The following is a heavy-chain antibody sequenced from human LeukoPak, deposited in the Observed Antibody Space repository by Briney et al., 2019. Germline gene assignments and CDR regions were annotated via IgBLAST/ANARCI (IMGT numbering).Heavy chain of an antibody. Sequence: GGSLRLSCAASGFTFSSYWMHWVRQAPGKGLVWVSRINSDGSSTAYADSVKGRFTISRDNAKNTLYLQMNSLRAEDTAVYYCAKDGDGYNYAGDYWGQGTLVTVSS. V-gene: IGHV3-74*01. CDR2: INSDGSST. D-gene: IGHD5-24*01. CDR3: AKDGDGYNYAGDY. CDR1: GFTFSSYW. J-gene: IGHJ4*02.